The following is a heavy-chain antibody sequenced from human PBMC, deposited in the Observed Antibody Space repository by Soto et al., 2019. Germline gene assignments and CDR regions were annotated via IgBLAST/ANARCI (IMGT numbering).Heavy chain of an antibody. J-gene: IGHJ4*02. CDR1: GFTFSDSA. V-gene: IGHV3-73*02. D-gene: IGHD3-22*01. CDR2: IRSKANNSAT. Sequence: EVQVVESGGGLVQPGGSLTLSCAASGFTFSDSAMHWVRQASGKWLEWLGRIRSKANNSATANAASVKGRFTISRDDAKNTVYLPMNSLNSEDTAVYYCTRRSEYDSGGYYYAYDYWGPGTRVTVSS. CDR3: TRRSEYDSGGYYYAYDY.